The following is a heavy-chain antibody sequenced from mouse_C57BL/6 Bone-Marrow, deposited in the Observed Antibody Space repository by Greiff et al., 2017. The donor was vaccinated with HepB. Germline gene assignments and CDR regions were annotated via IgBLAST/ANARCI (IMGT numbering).Heavy chain of an antibody. D-gene: IGHD1-1*01. V-gene: IGHV1-69*01. Sequence: VQLQQPGAELVMPGASVKLSCKASGYTFTSYWMHWVKQRPGQGLEWIGEIDPSDSYTNYNQKFKGKSTLTVDKSSSTAYMQLSGLTSEDSAVYYCARGYGSSYSDYWGQGTTLTVSS. CDR1: GYTFTSYW. J-gene: IGHJ2*01. CDR3: ARGYGSSYSDY. CDR2: IDPSDSYT.